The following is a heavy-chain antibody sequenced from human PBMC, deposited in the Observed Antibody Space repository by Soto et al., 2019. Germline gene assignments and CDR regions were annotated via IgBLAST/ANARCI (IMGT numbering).Heavy chain of an antibody. J-gene: IGHJ6*02. V-gene: IGHV4-4*02. CDR2: IYHSGST. Sequence: SETLSLTCIVSGGSVSSSNWWSWVRQPPGKGLEWIGEIYHSGSTTYNPSLKSRVTMSLDTSRNQFSLKLSSVTAADTAVYYCAREGGYFDSSGSGVYHYHGVDVWGQGTTVTVSS. CDR3: AREGGYFDSSGSGVYHYHGVDV. D-gene: IGHD3-22*01. CDR1: GGSVSSSNW.